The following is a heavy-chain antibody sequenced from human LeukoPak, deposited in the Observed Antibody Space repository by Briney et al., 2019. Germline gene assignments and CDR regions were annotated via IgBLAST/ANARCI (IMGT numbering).Heavy chain of an antibody. CDR3: AKATETLGN. D-gene: IGHD1-26*01. CDR2: IKKDGSEK. CDR1: GFTFSIYW. V-gene: IGHV3-7*01. Sequence: GGSLRLSCAASGFTFSIYWMSWFRQAPGKGLEWVAHIKKDGSEKNYVDSVKGRFTISRDNTKNPVYLQMNSLRGEDTGVYYCAKATETLGNWGQGTLVTVSS. J-gene: IGHJ4*02.